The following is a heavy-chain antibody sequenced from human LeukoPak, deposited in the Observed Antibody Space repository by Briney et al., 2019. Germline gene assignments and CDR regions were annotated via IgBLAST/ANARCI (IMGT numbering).Heavy chain of an antibody. CDR2: INHSGST. Sequence: SETLSLTCAVYGGSFSGYYWSWIRQPPGKGLEWIGEINHSGSTNYNPSLKSRVTISVDTSKNQFSPKLSSVTAADTAVYYCARVSQSDGDSLAYFDYWGQGTLVTVSS. J-gene: IGHJ4*02. CDR3: ARVSQSDGDSLAYFDY. CDR1: GGSFSGYY. D-gene: IGHD4-17*01. V-gene: IGHV4-34*01.